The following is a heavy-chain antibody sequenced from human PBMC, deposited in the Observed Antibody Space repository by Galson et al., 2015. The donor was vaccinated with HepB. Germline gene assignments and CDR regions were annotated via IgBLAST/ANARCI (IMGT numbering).Heavy chain of an antibody. D-gene: IGHD5-24*01. Sequence: SLRLSCAASGFTFSTYAMHWVRRAPGKGLEWVAVISYDGSNKYYADSVKGRFIISRDSSKNTLYLQMNSLRAEDTALYYCARVAGGMTTITIYYFDYWGQGTLVAVSS. J-gene: IGHJ4*02. CDR3: ARVAGGMTTITIYYFDY. CDR1: GFTFSTYA. V-gene: IGHV3-30-3*01. CDR2: ISYDGSNK.